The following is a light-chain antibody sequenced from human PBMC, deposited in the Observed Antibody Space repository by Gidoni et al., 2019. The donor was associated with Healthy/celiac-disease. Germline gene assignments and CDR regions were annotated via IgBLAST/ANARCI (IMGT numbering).Light chain of an antibody. CDR2: GAS. Sequence: ELVLTQSPATLSLSSGERATLSCSASKSVSSSYLAWYQQKPGQAPRLLIYGASSRATGIPDRFSGSGSGTDFTLTISRLEPEDFAVYYCQQYGSSPTFGGGTKVEIK. CDR3: QQYGSSPT. V-gene: IGKV3-20*01. J-gene: IGKJ4*01. CDR1: KSVSSSY.